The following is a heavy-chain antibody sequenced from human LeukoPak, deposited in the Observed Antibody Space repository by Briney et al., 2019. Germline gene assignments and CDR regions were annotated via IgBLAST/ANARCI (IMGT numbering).Heavy chain of an antibody. CDR1: GYTCTSYG. V-gene: IGHV1-18*01. CDR3: ASFGAVAGTQRRQPSYAFDI. J-gene: IGHJ3*02. D-gene: IGHD6-19*01. CDR2: ISAYNGNT. Sequence: GASVKVSCKASGYTCTSYGISWVRQAPGQGLEWMGWISAYNGNTNYAQKLKGRVTMTSDTSTSTAYMELRSLRSDDTAVYYCASFGAVAGTQRRQPSYAFDIWGQGTMVTVSS.